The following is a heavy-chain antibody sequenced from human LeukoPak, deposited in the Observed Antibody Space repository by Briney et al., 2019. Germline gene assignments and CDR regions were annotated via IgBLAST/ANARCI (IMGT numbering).Heavy chain of an antibody. J-gene: IGHJ4*02. V-gene: IGHV3-7*01. CDR1: GFTFSSYW. CDR2: IKQDGSEK. D-gene: IGHD3-9*01. Sequence: GGSLRLSCAASGFTFSSYWMSWVRQAPGKGLEWVANIKQDGSEKYYVDSVKGRFTISRDNAKNTLYLQMNSLRVEDTAVYYCAKDYYDLLTGYLTYAFDYWGQGTLVTVSS. CDR3: AKDYYDLLTGYLTYAFDY.